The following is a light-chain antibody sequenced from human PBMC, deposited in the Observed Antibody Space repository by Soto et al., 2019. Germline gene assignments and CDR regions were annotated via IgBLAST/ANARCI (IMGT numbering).Light chain of an antibody. CDR2: KAS. V-gene: IGKV1-5*03. CDR1: QSINSW. CDR3: QQYNSYPYT. J-gene: IGKJ2*01. Sequence: DIQMTQSPSTLSASVGDRVTITCRASQSINSWLAWYQQKPGQAPKLLICKASNLESGVPTRFSGSGSGTDFTLTISSLQPDDFATYYCQQYNSYPYTFGQGTKLEIK.